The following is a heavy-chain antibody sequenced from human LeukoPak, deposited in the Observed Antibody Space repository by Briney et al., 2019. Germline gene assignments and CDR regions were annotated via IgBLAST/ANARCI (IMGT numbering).Heavy chain of an antibody. CDR2: IWSDGSKE. Sequence: GGSLRLSCTPSGFSLSLYGMHWVRQAPGKGLEWVAVIWSDGSKEYYVDSVKGRFTISGDTSKNMLYLQMNSLRGDDTAVYYCAKDGHCSGGTCYPFYMAVWGKGTTVTVSS. V-gene: IGHV3-33*06. CDR1: GFSLSLYG. J-gene: IGHJ6*03. D-gene: IGHD2-15*01. CDR3: AKDGHCSGGTCYPFYMAV.